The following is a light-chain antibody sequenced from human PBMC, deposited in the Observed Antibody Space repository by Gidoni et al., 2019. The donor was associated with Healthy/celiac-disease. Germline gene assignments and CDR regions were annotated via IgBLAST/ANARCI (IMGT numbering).Light chain of an antibody. J-gene: IGKJ3*01. CDR2: DAS. CDR3: QQRSNWPLFT. CDR1: QSVSSY. V-gene: IGKV3-11*01. Sequence: EIVLTQSPATLSLSPGDSATLSCRASQSVSSYLAWYQQKPGEAPRLLIDDASNRATGIPARFSGSGSATAFTLTISSLEPDDCAVYYCQQRSNWPLFTFGPGTKVDIK.